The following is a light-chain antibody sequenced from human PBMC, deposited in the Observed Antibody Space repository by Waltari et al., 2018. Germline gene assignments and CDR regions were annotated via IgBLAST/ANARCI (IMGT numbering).Light chain of an antibody. CDR3: LIYYGGVVV. CDR2: TTN. CDR1: TGAVTSGNY. Sequence: QTVVTQEPSLTVSPGGTITLTCASSTGAVTSGNYPNWFQQKPGQASRPLIYTTNNKHSWTPARFAGSLLGGKAALTLSGVQPEDEADYYCLIYYGGVVVFGGGTKLTVL. J-gene: IGLJ2*01. V-gene: IGLV7-43*01.